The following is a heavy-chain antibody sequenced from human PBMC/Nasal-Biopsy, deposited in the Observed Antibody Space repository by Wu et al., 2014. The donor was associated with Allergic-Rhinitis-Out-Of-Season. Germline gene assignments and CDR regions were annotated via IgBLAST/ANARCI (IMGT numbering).Heavy chain of an antibody. V-gene: IGHV1-2*02. D-gene: IGHD1/OR15-1a*01. J-gene: IGHJ4*02. CDR3: CRGSEHGYYFDS. Sequence: VKVSCKASGYIFTGYYIHWVRQAPGQGPEWMGWVNPSSGGTRAAQRFQGRVTMTRDTSIRTGYMELSRLTSDDTAVYYCCRGSEHGYYFDSWGQGTLVTVSS. CDR2: VNPSSGGT. CDR1: GYIFTGYY.